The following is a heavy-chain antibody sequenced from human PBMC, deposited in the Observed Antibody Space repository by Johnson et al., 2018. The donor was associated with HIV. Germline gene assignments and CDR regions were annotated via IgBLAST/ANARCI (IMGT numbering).Heavy chain of an antibody. CDR3: ARGRERGMFDI. CDR2: ISGSGGST. J-gene: IGHJ3*02. Sequence: VQLVESGGGVVQPGRSLRLSCAASGFTFSSYAMHWVRQAPGKGLEWVSAISGSGGSTYYADSVKGRFTISRDNSKNTLYLQMNSLRAEDTAVYYCARGRERGMFDIWGQGTMVTVSS. CDR1: GFTFSSYA. D-gene: IGHD5-24*01. V-gene: IGHV3-23*04.